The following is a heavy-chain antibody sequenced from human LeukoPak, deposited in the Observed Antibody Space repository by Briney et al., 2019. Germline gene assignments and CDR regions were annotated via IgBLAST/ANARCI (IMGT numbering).Heavy chain of an antibody. D-gene: IGHD3-16*01. CDR3: AGGINRRYFDY. Sequence: GGSLRLSCAASRFTFSSYWMSWVRQAPGKGLEWVSAISGIGGTTYYADSVKGRFTISRDNSKNTLYLQMNSLRAEDTAVYYCAGGINRRYFDYWGQGTLVTVSS. CDR2: ISGIGGTT. CDR1: RFTFSSYW. J-gene: IGHJ4*02. V-gene: IGHV3-23*01.